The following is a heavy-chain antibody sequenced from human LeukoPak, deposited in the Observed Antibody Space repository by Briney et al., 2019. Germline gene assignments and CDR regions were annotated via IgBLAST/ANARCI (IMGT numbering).Heavy chain of an antibody. J-gene: IGHJ5*02. CDR2: INPNSGGT. D-gene: IGHD3-10*01. V-gene: IGHV1-2*02. Sequence: GASVKVSCKASGYTFTGYYMHWVRRAPGQGLEWMGWINPNSGGTNYAQKFQGRVTMTRDTSISTAYMELSRLRSDDTAVYYCAGQSNGFGELLNWFDPWGQGTLVTVSS. CDR3: AGQSNGFGELLNWFDP. CDR1: GYTFTGYY.